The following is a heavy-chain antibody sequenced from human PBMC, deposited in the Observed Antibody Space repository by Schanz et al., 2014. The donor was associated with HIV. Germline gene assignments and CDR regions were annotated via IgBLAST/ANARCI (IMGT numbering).Heavy chain of an antibody. D-gene: IGHD3-22*01. CDR2: ISWSGRNR. V-gene: IGHV3-9*01. J-gene: IGHJ4*02. CDR3: VKGWSHDRDDFDY. CDR1: GFTFDDCA. Sequence: EVQLVESGGGSVQPGRSLRLSCKASGFTFDDCAMHWVRQVPQKGLEWVSGISWSGRNRGYADSVRGRFTISRDNGKNSLYLQMNSLRTGDTAMYYCVKGWSHDRDDFDYWGQGTLVTVSS.